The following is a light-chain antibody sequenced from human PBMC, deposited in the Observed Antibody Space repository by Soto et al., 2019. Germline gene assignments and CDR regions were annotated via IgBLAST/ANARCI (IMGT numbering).Light chain of an antibody. J-gene: IGKJ1*01. CDR3: QQYKSFST. CDR2: KAS. CDR1: QSISDD. Sequence: DIQMTQSPSTLSASVGDRVTITCRASQSISDDLAWYQQKPGKAPNLLIYKASSLESGVPSRFSGSRSGTEFTLTISSLQPDDFATYYCQQYKSFSTFGVGTKVEIK. V-gene: IGKV1-5*03.